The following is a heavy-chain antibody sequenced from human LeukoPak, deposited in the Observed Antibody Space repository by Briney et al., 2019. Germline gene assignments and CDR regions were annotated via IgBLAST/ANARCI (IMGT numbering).Heavy chain of an antibody. J-gene: IGHJ4*02. D-gene: IGHD3-3*01. CDR1: GFSFSNYY. CDR3: ARVVPGVTGGDY. CDR2: ITPSSDII. Sequence: GGSLRLSFAASGFSFSNYYMIWVRQAPGKGLECISYITPSSDIIHYADSVKGRFAVSRDNAKNLLYLQMNSLRVGDTALYYCARVVPGVTGGDYWGRGTLVSVSS. V-gene: IGHV3-48*01.